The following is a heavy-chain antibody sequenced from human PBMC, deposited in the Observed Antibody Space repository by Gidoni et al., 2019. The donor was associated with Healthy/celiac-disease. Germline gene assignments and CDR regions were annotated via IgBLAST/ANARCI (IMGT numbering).Heavy chain of an antibody. Sequence: QVQLQESGPGLVKPSQTLSLTCTVPGGSISSGSYYWSWIRQPAGKGLEWIGRIYTSGSTNYNPSLKSRVTISVDTSKNQFSLKLSSVTAADTAVYYCARELGYCSSTSCRYGMDVWGQGTTVTVSS. CDR3: ARELGYCSSTSCRYGMDV. V-gene: IGHV4-61*02. CDR2: IYTSGST. D-gene: IGHD2-2*01. CDR1: GGSISSGSYY. J-gene: IGHJ6*02.